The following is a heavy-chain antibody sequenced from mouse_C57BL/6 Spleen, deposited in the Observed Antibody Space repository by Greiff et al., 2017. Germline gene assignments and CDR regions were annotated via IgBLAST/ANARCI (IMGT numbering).Heavy chain of an antibody. CDR2: IWSGGST. CDR3: ARMDILARLYYAMDY. Sequence: QVQLKESGPGLVQPSQSLSITCTVSGFSLTSYGVHWVRQSPGKGLEWLGVIWSGGSTDYNAAFISRLSISKDNSKSQVFFKMNSLQADDTAIYYCARMDILARLYYAMDYWGQGTSVTVSS. D-gene: IGHD6-1*01. V-gene: IGHV2-2*01. J-gene: IGHJ4*01. CDR1: GFSLTSYG.